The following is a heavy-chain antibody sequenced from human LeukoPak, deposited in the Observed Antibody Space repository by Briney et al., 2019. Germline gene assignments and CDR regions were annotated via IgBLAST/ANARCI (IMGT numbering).Heavy chain of an antibody. V-gene: IGHV3-33*01. Sequence: GGSLRLSCAASGFTFSSYGMRWVRQAPGKGLEWVAVIWYDGSNKYYADSVKGRFTISRDNSKTTLYLQMNSVRAEDTAVYYCAREGGRYYYDSSGYIGYWGQGTLVTVSS. CDR2: IWYDGSNK. CDR3: AREGGRYYYDSSGYIGY. J-gene: IGHJ4*02. CDR1: GFTFSSYG. D-gene: IGHD3-22*01.